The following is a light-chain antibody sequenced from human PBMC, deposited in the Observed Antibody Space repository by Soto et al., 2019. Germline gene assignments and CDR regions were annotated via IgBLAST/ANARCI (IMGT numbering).Light chain of an antibody. Sequence: EIVMTQSPATVSVSPGDRATLSCRASQSVSSYLAWYQQKPGQAPRLLIYDASNRATGIPARFSGSGSGTDFTLTISSLEPEDFAVYYCQQRSNWRTFGQGTKVDIK. J-gene: IGKJ1*01. CDR1: QSVSSY. CDR2: DAS. V-gene: IGKV3-11*01. CDR3: QQRSNWRT.